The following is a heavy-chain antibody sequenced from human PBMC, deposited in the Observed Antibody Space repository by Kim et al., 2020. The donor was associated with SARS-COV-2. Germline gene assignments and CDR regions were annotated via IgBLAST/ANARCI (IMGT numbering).Heavy chain of an antibody. V-gene: IGHV4-59*08. J-gene: IGHJ4*02. D-gene: IGHD1-20*01. Sequence: SESLSLTCTVSGGSISSYYWSWIRQPPGKGLEWIGYIHYSGSTNYNPSLKSRVTISVDTSKNQFSLKLSSVTAADTAVYLCARHITGTSWAFGYWGQGTLVTISS. CDR2: IHYSGST. CDR1: GGSISSYY. CDR3: ARHITGTSWAFGY.